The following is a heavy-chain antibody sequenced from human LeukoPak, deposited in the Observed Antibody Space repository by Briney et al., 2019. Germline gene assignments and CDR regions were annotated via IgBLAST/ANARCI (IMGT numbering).Heavy chain of an antibody. Sequence: ASVKVSCKASGYTFTSYDINWLRQATGQGLEWMGWMNPNSGNTGYAQKFQGRVTMTRNTSISTAYMELSSLRSEDTAVYYCARVLKSLGYYYMDVWGKGTTVTVSS. V-gene: IGHV1-8*01. CDR2: MNPNSGNT. CDR1: GYTFTSYD. CDR3: ARVLKSLGYYYMDV. D-gene: IGHD7-27*01. J-gene: IGHJ6*03.